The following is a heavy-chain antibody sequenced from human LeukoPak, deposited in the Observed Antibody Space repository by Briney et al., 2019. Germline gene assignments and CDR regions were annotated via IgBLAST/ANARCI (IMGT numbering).Heavy chain of an antibody. Sequence: GGSLRLSCASSVFTFSSYAMHWVPQAPGKGLVCVSRVKSDGSSTSYADSVKGRFTISRDNARNTLYLQMNSLRAEDTAVYYCARDGFLGPVTAYLDYWGQGTPVTVPS. CDR1: VFTFSSYA. J-gene: IGHJ4*02. CDR3: ARDGFLGPVTAYLDY. V-gene: IGHV3-74*01. CDR2: VKSDGSST. D-gene: IGHD2-21*02.